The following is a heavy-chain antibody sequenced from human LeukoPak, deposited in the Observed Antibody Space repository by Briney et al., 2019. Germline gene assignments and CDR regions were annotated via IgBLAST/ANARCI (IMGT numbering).Heavy chain of an antibody. CDR2: ISAYNGNT. Sequence: GASVKVSCKASGYTFTSYGISWVRQAPGQGLEWMGWISAYNGNTSYAQKFQGRVTMTRDTSTSTVYMELSSLRSEDTAVYYCARYYYDSSGYYLGWFDPWGQGTLVTVSS. D-gene: IGHD3-22*01. J-gene: IGHJ5*02. CDR1: GYTFTSYG. V-gene: IGHV1-18*01. CDR3: ARYYYDSSGYYLGWFDP.